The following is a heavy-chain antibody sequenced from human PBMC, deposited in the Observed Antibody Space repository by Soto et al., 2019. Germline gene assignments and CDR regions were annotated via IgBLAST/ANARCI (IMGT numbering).Heavy chain of an antibody. CDR2: ISYDGSNK. Sequence: GGSLRLSCAPSGFTFSSYAMHWVRQAPGKGLEWVAVISYDGSNKYYADSVKGRFTISRDNSKNTLYLQMNSLRAEDTAVYYCARVPSPTTGTTWGQGTLVTVSS. D-gene: IGHD1-1*01. V-gene: IGHV3-30-3*01. CDR1: GFTFSSYA. J-gene: IGHJ5*02. CDR3: ARVPSPTTGTT.